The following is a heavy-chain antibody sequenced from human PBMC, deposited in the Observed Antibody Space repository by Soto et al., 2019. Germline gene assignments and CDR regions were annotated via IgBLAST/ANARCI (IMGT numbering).Heavy chain of an antibody. CDR3: ARSYSSGWYLGGYFQH. D-gene: IGHD6-19*01. CDR2: INHSGST. Sequence: SETLSLTCTVSGGSISGYYWSWIRQPPGKGLEWIGEINHSGSTNYNPSLKSRVTISVDTSKNQFSLKLSSVTAADTAVYYCARSYSSGWYLGGYFQHWGQGTLVTVSS. CDR1: GGSISGYY. J-gene: IGHJ1*01. V-gene: IGHV4-34*01.